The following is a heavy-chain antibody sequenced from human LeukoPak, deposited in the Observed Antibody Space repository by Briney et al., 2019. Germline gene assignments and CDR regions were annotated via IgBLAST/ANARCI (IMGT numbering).Heavy chain of an antibody. D-gene: IGHD5-12*01. CDR2: ISYDGSNK. J-gene: IGHJ3*02. CDR1: GFTFSSYA. CDR3: ARERNSGNVEFVFDI. V-gene: IGHV3-30*04. Sequence: GGSLRPSCAASGFTFSSYAMHWVRQAPGKGLEWVAVISYDGSNKYYADSVKGRFTISKDNYKTTQYLKMSRLRADDTVVYYCARERNSGNVEFVFDIWGQGTMVTVSS.